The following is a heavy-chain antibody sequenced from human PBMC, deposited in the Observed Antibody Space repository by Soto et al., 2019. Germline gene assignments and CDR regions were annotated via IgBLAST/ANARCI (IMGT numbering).Heavy chain of an antibody. V-gene: IGHV3-23*01. CDR1: GFTFSSYA. CDR2: ISGSGGST. D-gene: IGHD2-2*02. CDR3: AKDQVVVVPAAISSPFDY. Sequence: EVQLLESGGGLVQPGGSPRLSCAASGFTFSSYAMSWVRQAPGKGLEWVSAISGSGGSTYYADSVKGRFTISRDNSKNTLYLQMNSLRAEDTAVYYCAKDQVVVVPAAISSPFDYWGQGTLVTVSS. J-gene: IGHJ4*02.